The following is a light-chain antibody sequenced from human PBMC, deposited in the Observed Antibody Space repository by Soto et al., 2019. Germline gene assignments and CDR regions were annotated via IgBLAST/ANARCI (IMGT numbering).Light chain of an antibody. CDR2: AAS. Sequence: AIQMTQSPSSLSASLGDRVTITCRASQGIRNDLGWYQQKHGKAPRLLIYAASSLQSGVPSKFSGSGSGTAFTFTISSLLTEGFATYYCLQDYSYPWTFGQGTKVEI. J-gene: IGKJ1*01. CDR1: QGIRND. CDR3: LQDYSYPWT. V-gene: IGKV1-6*01.